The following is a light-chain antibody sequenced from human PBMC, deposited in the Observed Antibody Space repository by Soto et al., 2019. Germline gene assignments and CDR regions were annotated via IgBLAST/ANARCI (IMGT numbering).Light chain of an antibody. J-gene: IGKJ5*01. CDR3: QQRSNWSTST. CDR2: AEX. CDR1: HSIITY. Sequence: ETVLTQSPATLPLSLGERATLFXRASHSIITYLSWYQRSTGQXPRILXXAEXNRATGIPARFSGSGSGRDFTLTISSLEPEDFSVYYCQQRSNWSTSTVGQGTRLEIK. V-gene: IGKV3-11*02.